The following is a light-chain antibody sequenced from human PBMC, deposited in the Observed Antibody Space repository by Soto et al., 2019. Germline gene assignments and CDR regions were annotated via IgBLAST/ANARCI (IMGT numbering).Light chain of an antibody. V-gene: IGKV1-39*01. CDR1: QSISSS. Sequence: DIQMTQSPSSLSASVRDRVTITCRASQSISSSLNWYQQKPGKAPKLLIYAASSLQSGVPLRFSGSGSGTDFTLTISSLQPEDFATYYCQQSYSTPRTFGQGTKVEIK. CDR2: AAS. CDR3: QQSYSTPRT. J-gene: IGKJ1*01.